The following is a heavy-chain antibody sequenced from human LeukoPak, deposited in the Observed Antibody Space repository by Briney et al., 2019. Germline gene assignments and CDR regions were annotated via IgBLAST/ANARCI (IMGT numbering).Heavy chain of an antibody. Sequence: SGPTLVNPTQTLTLTCTFSGFSLSTSGICVRWIRQAPGKDLEWLARIDWDDDKYYTTSLKTRLTISKDTSKNQVVLTMTNMDPVDTATYYCARRVYNGIDPWGQGTLVTVSS. CDR2: IDWDDDK. D-gene: IGHD6-13*01. J-gene: IGHJ5*02. CDR3: ARRVYNGIDP. V-gene: IGHV2-70*11. CDR1: GFSLSTSGIC.